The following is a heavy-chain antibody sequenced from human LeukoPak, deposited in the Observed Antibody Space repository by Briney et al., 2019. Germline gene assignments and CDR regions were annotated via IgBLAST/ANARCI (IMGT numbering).Heavy chain of an antibody. V-gene: IGHV1-69*02. CDR1: GGTFSSYT. CDR2: IIPILGIA. Sequence: SVKVSCKASGGTFSSYTISWVRQAPGQGLEWMGRIIPILGIANYAQKFQGRVTITADKSTSTAYMELSSLRSEDTAVYYCARSSGATTGYYYYYMDVWGKGTTVTVSS. CDR3: ARSSGATTGYYYYYMDV. J-gene: IGHJ6*03. D-gene: IGHD1-26*01.